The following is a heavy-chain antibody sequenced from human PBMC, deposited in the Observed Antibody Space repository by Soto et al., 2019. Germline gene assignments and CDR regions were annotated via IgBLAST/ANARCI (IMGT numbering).Heavy chain of an antibody. CDR2: ISYDGSNK. CDR3: AIYSSGWYPLDY. J-gene: IGHJ4*02. CDR1: GFSFSTFE. V-gene: IGHV3-30*03. Sequence: GGSLRLSCAASGFSFSTFEMSWVRQAPGKGLEWVAVISYDGSNKYYADSVKGRFTISRDNSKNTLYLQMNSLRAEDTAVYYCAIYSSGWYPLDYWGQGTLVTVSS. D-gene: IGHD6-19*01.